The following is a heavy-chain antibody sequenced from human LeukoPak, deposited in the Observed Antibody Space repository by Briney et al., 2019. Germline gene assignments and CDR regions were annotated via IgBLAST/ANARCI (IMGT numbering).Heavy chain of an antibody. J-gene: IGHJ4*02. V-gene: IGHV4-59*08. CDR1: GGSISNYY. CDR2: LYYSGST. Sequence: SETLSLTCTVSGGSISNYYWSWIRQPPGKGLEWIGYLYYSGSTNYNPSLKSRVTISVDTSKNQLSLKLSSVTAADTAVYYCAGLSVASRGGFDYWGQGTLVTVSS. D-gene: IGHD6-19*01. CDR3: AGLSVASRGGFDY.